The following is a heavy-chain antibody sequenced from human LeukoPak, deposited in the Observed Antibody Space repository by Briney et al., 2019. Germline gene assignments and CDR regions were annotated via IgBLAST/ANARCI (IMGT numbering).Heavy chain of an antibody. D-gene: IGHD6-25*01. CDR3: ARLAAGTWSYDY. Sequence: SETLSLTCSVSGGSMSSSSHYWGWVRQPPGKELQWIGSLYYSGRTFYTPSLESRVTMSIDTSNNQFSLRMSSVTAADTAVYYCARLAAGTWSYDYWGQGSLVTVSS. CDR2: LYYSGRT. CDR1: GGSMSSSSHY. J-gene: IGHJ4*02. V-gene: IGHV4-39*01.